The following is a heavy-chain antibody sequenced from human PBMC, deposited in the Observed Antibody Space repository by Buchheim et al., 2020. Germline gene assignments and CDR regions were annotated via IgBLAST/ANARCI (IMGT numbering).Heavy chain of an antibody. J-gene: IGHJ4*02. CDR1: GDSISSSSYY. V-gene: IGHV4-39*01. CDR3: ARHPAFYGSEIPDY. D-gene: IGHD3-10*01. Sequence: QLQLQESGPGLVKPSETLSLTCTVSGDSISSSSYYWGWIRQPPGKGLESIGSVYYSGTTYYSSSLRNRVTMSIDPSKNQFSLKVTSVTAADTAIYYCARHPAFYGSEIPDYWGQGTL. CDR2: VYYSGTT.